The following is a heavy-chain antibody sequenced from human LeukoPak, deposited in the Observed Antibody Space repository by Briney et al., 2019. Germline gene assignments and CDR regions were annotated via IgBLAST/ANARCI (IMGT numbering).Heavy chain of an antibody. V-gene: IGHV3-21*01. CDR1: GFTFSSYS. J-gene: IGHJ6*04. CDR3: AREGIAAAGTYYYYGMDV. D-gene: IGHD6-13*01. Sequence: AGGSLRLSCAASGFTFSSYSMNWVRQAPGKGLEWVSSISSSSSFIYYADSVKGRSTISSDNATNSLYLQMNSLRAEDTAVYYCAREGIAAAGTYYYYGMDVWGKGTTVTVSS. CDR2: ISSSSSFI.